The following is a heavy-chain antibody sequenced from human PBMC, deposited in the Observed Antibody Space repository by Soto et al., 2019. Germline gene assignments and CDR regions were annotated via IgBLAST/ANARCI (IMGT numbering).Heavy chain of an antibody. D-gene: IGHD6-13*01. CDR2: IYTSGST. CDR3: ARPSAGYSSSYDFDY. Sequence: NPSETLSLTCTVSGGSISSYYWSWIRQPAGKGLEWIGRIYTSGSTNYNPSLKSRVTMSVDTSKNQFSLKLSSVTAADTAVYYCARPSAGYSSSYDFDYWGQGTLVTVSS. V-gene: IGHV4-4*07. J-gene: IGHJ4*02. CDR1: GGSISSYY.